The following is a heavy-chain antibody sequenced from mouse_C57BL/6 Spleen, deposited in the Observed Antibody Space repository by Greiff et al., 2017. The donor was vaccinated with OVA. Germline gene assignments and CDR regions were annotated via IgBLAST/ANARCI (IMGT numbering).Heavy chain of an antibody. CDR1: GYAFSSYW. J-gene: IGHJ4*01. CDR3: VYGSSYGDAMDY. V-gene: IGHV1-80*01. D-gene: IGHD1-1*01. Sequence: QVQLKQSGAELVKPGASVKISCKASGYAFSSYWMNWVKQRPGKGLEWIGQIYPGDGDTNYNGKFKGKATLTADKSSSTASMQLSCLTSEDSAVYFCVYGSSYGDAMDYWGQGTSVTVSS. CDR2: IYPGDGDT.